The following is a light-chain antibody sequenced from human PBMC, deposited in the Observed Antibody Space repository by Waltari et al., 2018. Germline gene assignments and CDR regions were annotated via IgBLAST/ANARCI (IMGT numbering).Light chain of an antibody. Sequence: QTVVTQEPSLSVSPGGTVTLTCALSSGSVSSTSYPTWYQQTPGQPPRTVVCKGISRSSGVPDRFSGSSLGNTAALTITGAQADDESDYYCSMYMGSGVWVFGGGTKLTVL. CDR3: SMYMGSGVWV. CDR1: SGSVSSTSY. CDR2: KGI. J-gene: IGLJ3*02. V-gene: IGLV8-61*01.